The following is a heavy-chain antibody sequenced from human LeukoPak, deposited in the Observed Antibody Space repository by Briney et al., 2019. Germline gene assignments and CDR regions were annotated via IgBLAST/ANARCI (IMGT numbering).Heavy chain of an antibody. V-gene: IGHV3-48*03. Sequence: GGSLRLSYAASGFTFSSYEMNWVRQAPGKGLEWVSYISSSGSTIYYADSVKGRFTISRDNAKNSLYLQMNSLRAEDTAVYYCARRMWGSCDYWGQGTLVTVSS. CDR1: GFTFSSYE. CDR2: ISSSGSTI. J-gene: IGHJ4*02. D-gene: IGHD3-16*01. CDR3: ARRMWGSCDY.